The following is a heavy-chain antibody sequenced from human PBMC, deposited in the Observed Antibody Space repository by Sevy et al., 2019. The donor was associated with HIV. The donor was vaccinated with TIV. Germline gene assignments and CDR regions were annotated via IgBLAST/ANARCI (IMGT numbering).Heavy chain of an antibody. Sequence: GGSLRLSCAASGFTFSNYFMNWVHQAPGKGLEWVSSISSGSSYIFYADSLKGRFTISRDNAKNSLYLHMNSLRAEDTAVYYCARGDYYGSLYYFDYWGPGTLVTVFS. CDR1: GFTFSNYF. V-gene: IGHV3-21*01. D-gene: IGHD3-10*01. CDR3: ARGDYYGSLYYFDY. CDR2: ISSGSSYI. J-gene: IGHJ4*02.